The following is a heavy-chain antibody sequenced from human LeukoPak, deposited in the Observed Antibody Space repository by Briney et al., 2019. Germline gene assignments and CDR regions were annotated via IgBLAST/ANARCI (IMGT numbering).Heavy chain of an antibody. J-gene: IGHJ4*02. D-gene: IGHD5-24*01. V-gene: IGHV3-23*01. CDR2: IRESGGDT. CDR3: ARADGYNEPIDY. CDR1: GFIFSNYA. Sequence: HPGGSLRLSCAASGFIFSNYAMNWVRQAPGKGLEWVSTIRESGGDTHYADSVKGRFTISRDNSKSTLYLQMDSLRAEDTAVYYCARADGYNEPIDYWGQGTLVTVSS.